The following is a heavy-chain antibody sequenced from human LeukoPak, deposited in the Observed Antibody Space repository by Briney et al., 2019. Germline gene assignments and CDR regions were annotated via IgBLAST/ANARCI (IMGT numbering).Heavy chain of an antibody. CDR1: AESFSTYY. CDR2: INHSGIT. D-gene: IGHD6-6*01. Sequence: SETLSVTFGVSAESFSTYYWSCICQPPARGLEWIGEINHSGITNSNPSLKSRVTISVDTSKNQSSLKLTSVTAADTAVYSCRSYSSSSDYWSEGSLHTVSS. V-gene: IGHV4-34*01. CDR3: RSYSSSSDY. J-gene: IGHJ4*02.